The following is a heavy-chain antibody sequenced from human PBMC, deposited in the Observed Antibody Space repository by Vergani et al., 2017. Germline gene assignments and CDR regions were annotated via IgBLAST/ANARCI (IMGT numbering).Heavy chain of an antibody. Sequence: QVPLVQSGAEVKKPGASVKVSCTASGYTFPSYGISWVRQAPGQGLEWMGWISAYNGNTNYAQKLQGTVTMTTDTSTSTAYQELRMLRSDDTAVYYCARDSIGGTILGVCARVYYYYGMDVWGQGTTVTVSS. V-gene: IGHV1-18*04. D-gene: IGHD3-3*01. CDR1: GYTFPSYG. CDR2: ISAYNGNT. CDR3: ARDSIGGTILGVCARVYYYYGMDV. J-gene: IGHJ6*02.